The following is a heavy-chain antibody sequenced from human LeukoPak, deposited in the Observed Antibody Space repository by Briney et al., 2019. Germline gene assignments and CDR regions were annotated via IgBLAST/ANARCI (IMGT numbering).Heavy chain of an antibody. J-gene: IGHJ5*02. V-gene: IGHV1-2*02. CDR1: GYTFTSYA. CDR2: INPNSGGT. D-gene: IGHD6-19*01. Sequence: ASVKVSCKASGYTFTSYAMNWVRQAPGQGLEWMGWINPNSGGTNYAQKFQGRVTMTRDTSISTAYMELSRLRSDDTAVYYCARVGDSSGWYGESFWFDPWGQGTLVTVSS. CDR3: ARVGDSSGWYGESFWFDP.